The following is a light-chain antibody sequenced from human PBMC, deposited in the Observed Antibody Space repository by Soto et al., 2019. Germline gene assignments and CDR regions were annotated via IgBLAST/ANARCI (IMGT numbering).Light chain of an antibody. Sequence: EIVLTQSPGTLSLSPGERATLSCRASESVSRYLAWYQQKSGQAPRLLISGASSRATGIPDRFSGSGSGTDSTLTISRVESEDFAVYYCHQYGSSPRTFGQGTKVEVK. CDR3: HQYGSSPRT. CDR1: ESVSRY. CDR2: GAS. V-gene: IGKV3-20*01. J-gene: IGKJ1*01.